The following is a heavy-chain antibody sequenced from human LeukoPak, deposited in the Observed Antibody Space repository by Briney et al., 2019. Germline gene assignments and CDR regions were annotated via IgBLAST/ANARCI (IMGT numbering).Heavy chain of an antibody. CDR3: VRRGGGTSVTAGYFDY. CDR1: GFTFSSYA. J-gene: IGHJ4*02. Sequence: GGSLRLSCAASGFTFSSYAMSWVRQAPGKGLEWVSAISGGGGSTYYADSVKGRFTISRDNSKNTLYFQMSRLRVEDTAVYYCVRRGGGTSVTAGYFDYWGQGILVTVSA. D-gene: IGHD4-11*01. CDR2: ISGGGGST. V-gene: IGHV3-23*01.